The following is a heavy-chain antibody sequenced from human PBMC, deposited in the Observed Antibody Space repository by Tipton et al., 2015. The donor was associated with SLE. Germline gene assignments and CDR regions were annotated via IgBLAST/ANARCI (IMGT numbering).Heavy chain of an antibody. D-gene: IGHD2-8*02. V-gene: IGHV7-4-1*02. Sequence: QVQLVQSGAEVKKPGASVKVSCKASGYSFTGYYIHWVRQAPGQGLEWMGWINTNTGNPTYAQGFTGRFVFSMDTSVSTAYLQISSLKAEDTAVYYCARGACTGDTCFPPYWGQGTLVTVSS. CDR1: GYSFTGYY. J-gene: IGHJ4*02. CDR3: ARGACTGDTCFPPY. CDR2: INTNTGNP.